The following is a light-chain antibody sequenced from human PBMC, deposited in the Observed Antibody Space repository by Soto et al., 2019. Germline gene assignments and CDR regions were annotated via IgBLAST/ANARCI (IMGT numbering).Light chain of an antibody. CDR2: DVY. CDR1: QSVSSF. CDR3: QQRTDWPPVYT. J-gene: IGKJ2*01. Sequence: EIVLTQSPVTLSLSPGDRATLSCRPSQSVSSFLAWYQHKPSHPPRLLIYDVYNRAAGIPARFSGSGSGTDFTLTISSLEPEDFAVYYCQQRTDWPPVYTFGQGTKLEIK. V-gene: IGKV3-11*01.